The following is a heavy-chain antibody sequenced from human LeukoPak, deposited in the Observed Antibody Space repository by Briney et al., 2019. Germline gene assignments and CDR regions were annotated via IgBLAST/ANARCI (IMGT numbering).Heavy chain of an antibody. CDR2: IDTSGTT. CDR3: ATIIPGNWYFDL. J-gene: IGHJ2*01. Sequence: SETLSLTCTVSSGSISSYYCSWIRQPAGKGLEWIGRIDTSGTTNYNPSLKSRVTMSVDTSKNQFSLKLSSVTAADTALYYCATIIPGNWYFDLWGRGTLVTVSS. V-gene: IGHV4-4*07. CDR1: SGSISSYY. D-gene: IGHD3-3*01.